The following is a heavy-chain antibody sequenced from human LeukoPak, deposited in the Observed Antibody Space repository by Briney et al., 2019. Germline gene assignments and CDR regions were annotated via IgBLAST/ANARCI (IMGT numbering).Heavy chain of an antibody. CDR2: IYYSGST. CDR1: GGSISSYY. J-gene: IGHJ4*02. V-gene: IGHV4-59*01. D-gene: IGHD3-9*01. Sequence: SETLSLTCTVSGGSISSYYWSWIRQPPGKGLEWIGYIYYSGSTNYNPFLKSRVTISVDTSKNQFSLKLSSVTAADTAVYYCASSFDWFAIRDYWGQGTLVTVSS. CDR3: ASSFDWFAIRDY.